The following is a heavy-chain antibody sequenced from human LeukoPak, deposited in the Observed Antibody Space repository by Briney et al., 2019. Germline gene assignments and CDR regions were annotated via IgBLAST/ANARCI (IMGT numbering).Heavy chain of an antibody. J-gene: IGHJ4*02. Sequence: GGSLRLSCAASGFKFDDYGMSWVRQAPGKGLEWVAVISYDGSNKYYADSVKGRFTISRDNSKNTLYLQMNSLRAEDTAVYYCAKFHITMVRGVIYPPDYWGQGTLVTVSS. V-gene: IGHV3-30*18. CDR3: AKFHITMVRGVIYPPDY. CDR1: GFKFDDYG. CDR2: ISYDGSNK. D-gene: IGHD3-10*01.